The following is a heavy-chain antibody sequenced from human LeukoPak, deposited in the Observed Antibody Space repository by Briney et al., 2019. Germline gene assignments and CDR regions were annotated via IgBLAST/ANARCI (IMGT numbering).Heavy chain of an antibody. CDR3: ARETPSSWHTSAFYYYYGMDV. CDR1: GYTFTSYG. CDR2: ISAYNGNT. D-gene: IGHD6-13*01. Sequence: ASVKVSCKASGYTFTSYGISWVRRAPGQGLEWMGWISAYNGNTNYAQKLQGRVTMTTDTSTSTAYMELRSLRSDDTAVYYCARETPSSWHTSAFYYYYGMDVWGKGTTVTVSS. V-gene: IGHV1-18*01. J-gene: IGHJ6*04.